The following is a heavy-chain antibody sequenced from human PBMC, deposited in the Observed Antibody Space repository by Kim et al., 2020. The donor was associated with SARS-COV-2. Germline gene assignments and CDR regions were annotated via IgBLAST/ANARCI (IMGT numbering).Heavy chain of an antibody. J-gene: IGHJ4*02. V-gene: IGHV4-39*01. Sequence: SSPSRRSRVTISVDTSKSQFSLKLSSVTAADTAVYYCARLLLWFGEHHDYWGQGTLVTVSS. D-gene: IGHD3-10*01. CDR3: ARLLLWFGEHHDY.